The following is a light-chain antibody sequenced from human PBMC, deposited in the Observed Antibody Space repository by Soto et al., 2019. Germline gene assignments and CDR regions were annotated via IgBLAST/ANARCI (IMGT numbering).Light chain of an antibody. CDR3: QTWGTGIQL. J-gene: IGLJ2*01. CDR1: SGHSSYA. Sequence: QAVVTQSPTASASLGASVKLTCTLSSGHSSYAIAWHQQQPEKGPRYLMKLNSDGSHSKGDGIPDRFSGSSSGADRYLTISSLQSEDEADYYCQTWGTGIQLFGGGTKLTVL. V-gene: IGLV4-69*01. CDR2: LNSDGSH.